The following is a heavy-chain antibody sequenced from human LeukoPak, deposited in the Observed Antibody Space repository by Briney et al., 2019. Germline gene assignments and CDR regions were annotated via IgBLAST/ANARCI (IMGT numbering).Heavy chain of an antibody. D-gene: IGHD5-18*01. J-gene: IGHJ4*02. Sequence: KSSETLSLTCAVYGGSFSGYYWSWIRQPPGKGLEWVGEINHSGSTNYNPSLKSRVTISVDTSKNQFSLKLSSVTAADTAVYYCARGDTARSFRTNFDYWGQGTPVTVSS. CDR1: GGSFSGYY. CDR3: ARGDTARSFRTNFDY. V-gene: IGHV4-34*01. CDR2: INHSGST.